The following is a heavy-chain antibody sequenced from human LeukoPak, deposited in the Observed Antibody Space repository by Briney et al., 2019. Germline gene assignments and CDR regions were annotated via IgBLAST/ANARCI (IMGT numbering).Heavy chain of an antibody. D-gene: IGHD3-3*01. CDR3: ASQAGKSRYYDFWSGYVYGYYMDV. CDR1: GGSISSYY. Sequence: SETLSLTCTVSGGSISSYYWSWIRQPPGKGLEWIGYIYYSGSTNYNPSLKSRVTISVDTSKNQFSLKLSSVTAADTAVYYCASQAGKSRYYDFWSGYVYGYYMDVWGKGTTVTVSS. V-gene: IGHV4-59*08. CDR2: IYYSGST. J-gene: IGHJ6*03.